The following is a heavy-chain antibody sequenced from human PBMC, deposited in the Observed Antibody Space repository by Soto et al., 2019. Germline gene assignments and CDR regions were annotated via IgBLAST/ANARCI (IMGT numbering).Heavy chain of an antibody. V-gene: IGHV3-15*01. CDR1: GFSVNNAW. D-gene: IGHD3-10*01. J-gene: IGHJ4*02. CDR3: AKGIGTIDY. CDR2: IKRNTDGGTT. Sequence: EVQLVESGGGLVKPGGSLRLSCAGSGFSVNNAWMTWVRQAPGQGLECVARIKRNTDGGTTDYAAPVKGRFTISRDDSTNTLYLQMNSLKTEDTALYYCAKGIGTIDYWGQGALVTVSS.